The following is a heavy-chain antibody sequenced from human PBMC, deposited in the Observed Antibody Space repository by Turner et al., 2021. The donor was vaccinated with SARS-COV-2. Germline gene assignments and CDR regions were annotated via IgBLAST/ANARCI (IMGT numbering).Heavy chain of an antibody. CDR2: FNPEDGEP. J-gene: IGHJ4*02. D-gene: IGHD1-7*01. V-gene: IGHV1-24*01. CDR3: ATSWELPDAYFDS. Sequence: QVHLLQSGADVKKPGASVKVSCKVSGYTLSELSIHWVRQAPGKGPEWMGGFNPEDGEPIYAQMFQGRFSLTEDTSTDTLYMELSSLRSEDTAVYYCATSWELPDAYFDSWGQGTLVTVSS. CDR1: GYTLSELS.